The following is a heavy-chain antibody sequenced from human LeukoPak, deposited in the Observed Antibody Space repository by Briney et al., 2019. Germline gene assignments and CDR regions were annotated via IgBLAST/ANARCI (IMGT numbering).Heavy chain of an antibody. CDR2: VSHSGAT. CDR3: ARSMVTTDRNFDH. Sequence: SETLSLTCTVSGGSITSSPYHWAWIRKPPGRGPEWIATVSHSGATQYNPSLTSRLAISLDTSKNLFSLSLNSVTAADTAVFYCARSMVTTDRNFDHWGQGTLVTVSS. V-gene: IGHV4-39*07. CDR1: GGSITSSPYH. J-gene: IGHJ4*02. D-gene: IGHD2-21*02.